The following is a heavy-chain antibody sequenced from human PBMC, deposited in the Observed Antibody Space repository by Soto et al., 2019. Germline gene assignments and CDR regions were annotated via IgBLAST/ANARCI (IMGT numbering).Heavy chain of an antibody. CDR1: GFTFSSYG. CDR2: IWYDGSNK. Sequence: QVQLVESGGGVVQPGRSLRLSCAASGFTFSSYGMHWVRQAPGKGLEWVAVIWYDGSNKYDADSVKGRFTISRDNSKNTLYLQMNSLRAEDTAVYYCARDRGYRDGWVFDYWGQGTLVTVSS. J-gene: IGHJ4*02. CDR3: ARDRGYRDGWVFDY. D-gene: IGHD5-18*01. V-gene: IGHV3-33*01.